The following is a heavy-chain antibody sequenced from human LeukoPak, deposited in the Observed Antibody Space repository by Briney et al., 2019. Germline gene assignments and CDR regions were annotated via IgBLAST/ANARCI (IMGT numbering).Heavy chain of an antibody. Sequence: ASVKVSCKASGYTFTSYGISWVRQAPGQGLEWMGWISAYNGNTNYAQKLQGRVTMTTDTSTSTAYMELRSLRSDDTAVYYCARAREYDFWSGYFLYYYYYMDVWGKGTTVTVSS. CDR1: GYTFTSYG. J-gene: IGHJ6*03. V-gene: IGHV1-18*01. D-gene: IGHD3-3*01. CDR3: ARAREYDFWSGYFLYYYYYMDV. CDR2: ISAYNGNT.